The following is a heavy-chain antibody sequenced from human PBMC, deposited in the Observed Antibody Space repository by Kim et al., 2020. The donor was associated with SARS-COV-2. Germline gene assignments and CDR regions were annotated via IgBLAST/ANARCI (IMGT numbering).Heavy chain of an antibody. CDR1: GYTFTSYG. V-gene: IGHV1-18*01. Sequence: ASVKVSCKASGYTFTSYGISWVRQAPGQGLEWMGWISAYNGNTNYAQKLQGRVTMTTDTSTSTAYMELRSLRSDDTAVYYCARDCSSTSCLTFMDVWGQGTTVTVSS. CDR3: ARDCSSTSCLTFMDV. J-gene: IGHJ6*02. CDR2: ISAYNGNT. D-gene: IGHD2-2*01.